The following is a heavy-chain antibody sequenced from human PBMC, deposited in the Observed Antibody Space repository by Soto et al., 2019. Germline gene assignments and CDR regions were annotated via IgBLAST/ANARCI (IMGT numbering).Heavy chain of an antibody. CDR3: ARGGSDYEGSGYYQGHV. CDR1: GGTFSNYG. Sequence: QVQLVQSGAEVKKPGSSVKVSCKSSGGTFSNYGFSWVRQSPGQGLECMGVIVHIFGAEHPQKFQGRVTITADESTSTVFMELRGLRSEDTAVYYCARGGSDYEGSGYYQGHVWGQGTTVTVSS. CDR2: IVHIFGA. J-gene: IGHJ6*02. V-gene: IGHV1-69*12. D-gene: IGHD3-22*01.